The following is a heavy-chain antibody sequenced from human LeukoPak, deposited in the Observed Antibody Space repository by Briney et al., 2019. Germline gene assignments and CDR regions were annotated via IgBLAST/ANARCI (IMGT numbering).Heavy chain of an antibody. D-gene: IGHD2-2*01. Sequence: PSQTLSLTCTVSGGSISSGSYYWSWIRQPAGKGLEWIGRIYTSGSTNYNPSLKSQVTISVDTSKNQFSLKLSSVTAADTAVYYCARASCSSTSCSFDYWGQGTLVTVSS. J-gene: IGHJ4*02. CDR3: ARASCSSTSCSFDY. CDR1: GGSISSGSYY. CDR2: IYTSGST. V-gene: IGHV4-61*02.